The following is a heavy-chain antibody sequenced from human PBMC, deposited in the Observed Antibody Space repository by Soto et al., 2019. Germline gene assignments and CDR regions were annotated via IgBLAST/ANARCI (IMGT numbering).Heavy chain of an antibody. CDR2: IYYSGST. Sequence: ASETLSLTCTVSGGSISSYYWSWIRQPPGKGLEWIGYIYYSGSTNYNPSLKSRVTISVDTSKNQFSLKLSSVTAADTAVYYCARATSSSWGPHFDYWGQGTLVTVSS. CDR3: ARATSSSWGPHFDY. V-gene: IGHV4-59*01. D-gene: IGHD6-13*01. CDR1: GGSISSYY. J-gene: IGHJ4*02.